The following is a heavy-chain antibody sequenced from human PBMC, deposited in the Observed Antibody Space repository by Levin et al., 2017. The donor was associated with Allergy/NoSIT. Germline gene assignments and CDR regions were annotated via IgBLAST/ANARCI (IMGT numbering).Heavy chain of an antibody. J-gene: IGHJ3*02. CDR3: ARDHDAFDI. CDR1: GFTFSSYG. CDR2: IWYDGSNK. V-gene: IGHV3-33*01. Sequence: GESLKISCAASGFTFSSYGMHWVRQAPGKGLEWVAVIWYDGSNKYYADSVKGRFTISRDNSKNTLYLQMNSLRAEDTAVYYCARDHDAFDIWGQGTMVTVSS.